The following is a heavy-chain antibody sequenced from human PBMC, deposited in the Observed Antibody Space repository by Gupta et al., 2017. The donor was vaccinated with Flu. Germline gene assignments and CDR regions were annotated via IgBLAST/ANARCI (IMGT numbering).Heavy chain of an antibody. CDR3: AKKRERGDSAGNSLDY. D-gene: IGHD2-21*02. J-gene: IGHJ4*02. Sequence: FTFSNCAMNWVRQAPGKGLEWVSAISVSGDRTFYADSVKGRFTVSRDNFKNTLYLQMDSLRAEDTATYYCAKKRERGDSAGNSLDYWGQGALVTVSS. V-gene: IGHV3-23*01. CDR1: FTFSNCA. CDR2: ISVSGDRT.